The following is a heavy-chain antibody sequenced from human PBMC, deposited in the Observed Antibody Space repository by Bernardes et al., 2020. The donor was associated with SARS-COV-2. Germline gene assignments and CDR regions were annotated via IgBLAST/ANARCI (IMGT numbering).Heavy chain of an antibody. J-gene: IGHJ6*02. CDR1: GYSFSDYW. CDR3: GKPSLGGFAGDGKYYTSFFYYGMDV. D-gene: IGHD2-8*01. V-gene: IGHV5-51*01. CDR2: IYPGDSDI. Sequence: GGSLKISCKASGYSFSDYWIGWVRQMPGKGLEWKGNIYPGDSDIRYSPSLQGQVTISADRSISTAYLQWSSLKAFDNAVYYCGKPSLGGFAGDGKYYTSFFYYGMDVWGQGTTVPLS.